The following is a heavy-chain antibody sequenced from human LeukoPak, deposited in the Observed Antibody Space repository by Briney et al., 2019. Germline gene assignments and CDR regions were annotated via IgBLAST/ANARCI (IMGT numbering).Heavy chain of an antibody. CDR3: ARGRVSMVRGVIILNWFDP. CDR2: INHSGST. D-gene: IGHD3-10*01. CDR1: GGSFSGYY. J-gene: IGHJ5*02. V-gene: IGHV4-34*01. Sequence: SETLSLTCAVYGGSFSGYYWSWIRQPPGEGLEWIGEINHSGSTNYNPSLKSRVTISVDTSKNQFSLKLSSVTAADTAVYYCARGRVSMVRGVIILNWFDPWGQGTLVTVSS.